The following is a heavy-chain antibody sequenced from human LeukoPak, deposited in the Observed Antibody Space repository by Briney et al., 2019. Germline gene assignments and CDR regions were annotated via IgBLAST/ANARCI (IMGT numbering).Heavy chain of an antibody. CDR3: ARAGPNSGWYMAGFDY. D-gene: IGHD6-19*01. CDR1: GGSISSYY. CDR2: IYTSGST. Sequence: SETLSLTCTVSGGSISSYYWSWLRQPAGKGLEWIGRIYTSGSTNYNPSLKSRVTMSVDTSKNQFSLKLSSVTAADTAVYYCARAGPNSGWYMAGFDYWGQGTLVTVSS. J-gene: IGHJ4*02. V-gene: IGHV4-4*07.